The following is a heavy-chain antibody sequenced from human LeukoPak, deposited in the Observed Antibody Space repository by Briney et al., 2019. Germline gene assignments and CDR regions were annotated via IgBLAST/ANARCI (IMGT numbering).Heavy chain of an antibody. D-gene: IGHD7-27*01. CDR1: GFSFPSYG. Sequence: GASVKVSCKASGFSFPSYGISWVRQAPGQGLEWIGWITAYDGDTNYAEKFQGRVTMATDTSTSTASMELWSLRSDDTALYYCARGDANWGYYFDYWGQGTLVTVSS. V-gene: IGHV1-18*01. J-gene: IGHJ4*02. CDR2: ITAYDGDT. CDR3: ARGDANWGYYFDY.